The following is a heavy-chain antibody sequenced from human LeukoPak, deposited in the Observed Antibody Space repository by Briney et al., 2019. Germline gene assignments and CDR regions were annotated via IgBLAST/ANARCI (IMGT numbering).Heavy chain of an antibody. CDR1: GFTFSSYW. CDR2: IKEDGSEK. Sequence: GGSLRLSCAASGFTFSSYWMSWVRQAPGKGLEWVANIKEDGSEKFFVDSVKGRFTISRDNAKNSLYLQMNSLRAEDTAVYYCARQWGRSFDYWGRGTLVTVSS. J-gene: IGHJ4*02. D-gene: IGHD1-26*01. V-gene: IGHV3-7*04. CDR3: ARQWGRSFDY.